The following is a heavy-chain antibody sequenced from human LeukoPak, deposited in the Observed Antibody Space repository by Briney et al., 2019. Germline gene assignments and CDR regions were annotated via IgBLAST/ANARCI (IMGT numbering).Heavy chain of an antibody. V-gene: IGHV4-59*01. CDR2: NYYSGTT. CDR3: AREVDSRFDT. Sequence: SETLSLTCTVSSGFITTYYWTWIRQSPATGLEWIGYNYYSGTTKYNPSLKSRATISVDTSKNQFSLNLRSFTPADTAVYYCAREVDSRFDTWGQGVLVSVSS. J-gene: IGHJ5*02. D-gene: IGHD3-22*01. CDR1: SGFITTYY.